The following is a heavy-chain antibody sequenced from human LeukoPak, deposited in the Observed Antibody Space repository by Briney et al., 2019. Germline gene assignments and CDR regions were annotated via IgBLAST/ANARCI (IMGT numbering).Heavy chain of an antibody. CDR2: IIPIFGTA. CDR1: GGTFSNYA. Sequence: GASVKVSCKASGGTFSNYAITWVRQAPGQGLERMGGIIPIFGTANYAQQFQGRVTLTADKSTSTAYMELSSLTSEDTAVYYCARDAVVVAGDAFDIWGQGTMVTVSS. CDR3: ARDAVVVAGDAFDI. J-gene: IGHJ3*02. V-gene: IGHV1-69*06. D-gene: IGHD2-15*01.